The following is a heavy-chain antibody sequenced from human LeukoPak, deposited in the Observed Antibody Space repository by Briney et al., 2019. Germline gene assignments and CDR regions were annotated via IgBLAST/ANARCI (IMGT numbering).Heavy chain of an antibody. V-gene: IGHV1-8*02. Sequence: ASVKVSCKASGYTFTSYGISWVRQAPGQGLEWMGWMSPNSGNTGYAQKFQGRVTMTRNTSISTAYMELSSLRSEDTAVYYCARGQGRNDYWGQGTLVTVSS. CDR2: MSPNSGNT. CDR1: GYTFTSYG. J-gene: IGHJ4*02. CDR3: ARGQGRNDY.